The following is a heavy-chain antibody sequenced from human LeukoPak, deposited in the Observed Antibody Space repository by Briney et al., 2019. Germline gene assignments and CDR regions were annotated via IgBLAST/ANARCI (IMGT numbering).Heavy chain of an antibody. D-gene: IGHD4-11*01. CDR3: AKDQGSYRLFDY. Sequence: GGSLRLSCAASGFTFSSYAMHWVRQDPGKGLEWVAVISYDGSNKYYADSVKGRFTISRDNSKNTLYLQMNSLRAEDTAVYYCAKDQGSYRLFDYWGQGTLVTVSS. CDR1: GFTFSSYA. V-gene: IGHV3-30-3*01. J-gene: IGHJ4*02. CDR2: ISYDGSNK.